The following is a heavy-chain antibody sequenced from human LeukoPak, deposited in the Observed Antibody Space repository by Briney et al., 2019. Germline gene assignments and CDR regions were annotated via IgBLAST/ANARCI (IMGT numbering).Heavy chain of an antibody. CDR1: GYTFTSYA. D-gene: IGHD3-10*01. V-gene: IGHV7-4-1*02. Sequence: GASVKVSCKASGYTFTSYAMNWVRQAPGQGLEWMGWINTNTGNPTYAQGFTGRFVFSLVTSVSTAYLQISSLKAEDTAVYYCARDGQLEPVAITMVYNWFDPWGQGTLVTVSS. J-gene: IGHJ5*02. CDR3: ARDGQLEPVAITMVYNWFDP. CDR2: INTNTGNP.